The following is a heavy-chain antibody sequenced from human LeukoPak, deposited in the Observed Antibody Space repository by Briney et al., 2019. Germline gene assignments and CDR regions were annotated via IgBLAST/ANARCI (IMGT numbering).Heavy chain of an antibody. J-gene: IGHJ4*02. Sequence: ASVKVSCKASGYTFTGYYMHWVRQAPGQGLEWMGWINPNSGGTNYVQKFQGRVTMTRDTSISTAYMELSRLRSDDTAVYYCARDRGRWLQTPLGYWGQGTLVTVSS. D-gene: IGHD5-24*01. CDR1: GYTFTGYY. CDR2: INPNSGGT. CDR3: ARDRGRWLQTPLGY. V-gene: IGHV1-2*02.